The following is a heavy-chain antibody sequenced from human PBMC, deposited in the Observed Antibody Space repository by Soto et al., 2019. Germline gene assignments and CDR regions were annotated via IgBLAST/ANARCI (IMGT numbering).Heavy chain of an antibody. V-gene: IGHV3-33*01. CDR1: GFTFSSYG. D-gene: IGHD5-12*01. CDR2: VWYDGGNK. J-gene: IGHJ6*02. Sequence: QVQLVESGGGVVQPGRSLRLSCAASGFTFSSYGMHWVRQAPGKGLEWVALVWYDGGNKYYADSVKGRFTISRDNSKNTLYRQMNSLRDEDTAVYYCVRAAGYSGNDYVYYYGMDVWGQGTRVTVSS. CDR3: VRAAGYSGNDYVYYYGMDV.